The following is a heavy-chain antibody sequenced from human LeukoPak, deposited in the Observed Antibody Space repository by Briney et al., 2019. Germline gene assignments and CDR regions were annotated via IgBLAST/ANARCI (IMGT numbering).Heavy chain of an antibody. CDR1: GFTFSSYW. D-gene: IGHD1-26*01. CDR2: IKQDGSEK. J-gene: IGHJ4*02. Sequence: PGGSLRLSCAASGFTFSSYWMSWVRQAPGKGLEWVTNIKQDGSEKYYVDSVKGRFTISRDNAKNSLYLQMNSLRAEDTAVYYCARAAPRWELSFFDYWGQGTLVTVSS. V-gene: IGHV3-7*01. CDR3: ARAAPRWELSFFDY.